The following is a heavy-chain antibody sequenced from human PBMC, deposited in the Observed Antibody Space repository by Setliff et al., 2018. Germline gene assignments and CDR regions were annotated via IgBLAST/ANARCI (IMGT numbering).Heavy chain of an antibody. Sequence: PGGSLRLSCAASGFTFSTYGMHWVRQAPGKGLEWVAYIWYDGSNKYYVDSVKGRFTVSRDNSKNTVSLQLNSLRAEDTAVYYCARGGSGRWYEWNWFDPWGQGTLVTVSS. CDR1: GFTFSTYG. CDR2: IWYDGSNK. J-gene: IGHJ5*02. D-gene: IGHD6-13*01. CDR3: ARGGSGRWYEWNWFDP. V-gene: IGHV3-30*02.